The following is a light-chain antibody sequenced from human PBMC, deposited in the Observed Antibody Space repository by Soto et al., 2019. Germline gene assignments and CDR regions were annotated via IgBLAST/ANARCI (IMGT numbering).Light chain of an antibody. CDR1: SSDVGGYNY. CDR3: SSYAGSIHYV. V-gene: IGLV2-8*01. Sequence: QSVLTQPPSASGSPGQSVTISCTGTSSDVGGYNYVSWYQQHPGKAPKLMIYEVSQRPSGVPDRFSGSKSGKTASLTVSGLQAEDEADYYCSSYAGSIHYVFGTGTKVTVL. J-gene: IGLJ1*01. CDR2: EVS.